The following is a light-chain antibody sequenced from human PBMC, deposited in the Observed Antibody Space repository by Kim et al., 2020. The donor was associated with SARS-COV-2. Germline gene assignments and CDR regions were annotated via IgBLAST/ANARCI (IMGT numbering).Light chain of an antibody. J-gene: IGLJ3*02. CDR1: GSDLDRND. Sequence: PGHRVTFPGSGSGSDLDRNDLYWYQLPPRTAPNLLNQINNGRASGVPDRFSGSKSGTASRLAISGLRSEDDGYYCCAAFDDNFWVFGGGTKLTVL. CDR3: AAFDDNFWV. V-gene: IGLV1-47*01. CDR2: INN.